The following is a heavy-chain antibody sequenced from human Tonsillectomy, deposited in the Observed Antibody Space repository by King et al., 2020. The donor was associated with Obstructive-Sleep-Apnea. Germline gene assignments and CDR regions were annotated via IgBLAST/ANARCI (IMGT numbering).Heavy chain of an antibody. Sequence: VQLQESGPGLVKPSQTLSLTCTVSGGSISSGEYYCSWIRQHPGKGLEWIGFINYSGSTHYNPFLKSRVSMSVDTSKNQFSLKLNSVTAADTAVYFCARTLFSSGWYFDSWGQGTLVTVSS. V-gene: IGHV4-31*03. J-gene: IGHJ4*02. CDR3: ARTLFSSGWYFDS. D-gene: IGHD6-19*01. CDR1: GGSISSGEYY. CDR2: INYSGST.